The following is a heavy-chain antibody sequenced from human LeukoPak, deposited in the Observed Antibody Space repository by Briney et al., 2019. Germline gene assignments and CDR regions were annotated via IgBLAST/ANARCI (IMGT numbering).Heavy chain of an antibody. D-gene: IGHD5-18*01. V-gene: IGHV3-21*01. CDR2: ISSSSSYI. CDR1: GFTFSSYS. CDR3: ARSGRIQLWPLDYYYYGMDV. J-gene: IGHJ6*02. Sequence: GGSLRLSCAASGFTFSSYSMNWVRQAPGKGLEWVSSISSSSSYIYYADSVKGRFTISRDNAKNSLYLQMNSLRAEDTAVYYCARSGRIQLWPLDYYYYGMDVWGQGTTVTVSS.